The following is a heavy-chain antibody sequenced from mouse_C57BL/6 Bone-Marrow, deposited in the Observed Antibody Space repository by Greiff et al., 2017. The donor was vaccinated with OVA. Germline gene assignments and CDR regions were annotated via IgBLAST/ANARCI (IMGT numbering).Heavy chain of an antibody. CDR3: ASRDGYYAMDY. V-gene: IGHV5-17*01. CDR1: GFTFSDYG. J-gene: IGHJ4*01. CDR2: ISSGSSTI. Sequence: DVQLVESGGGLVKPGGSLKLSCAASGFTFSDYGMHWVRQAPEKGLEWVAYISSGSSTIYYADTVKGRFTISRDNAKNTLFLQMTSLRSEDTAMYYCASRDGYYAMDYWGQGTSVTVSS. D-gene: IGHD3-3*01.